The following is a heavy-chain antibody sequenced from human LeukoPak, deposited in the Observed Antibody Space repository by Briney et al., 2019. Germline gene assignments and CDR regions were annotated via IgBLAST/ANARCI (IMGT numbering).Heavy chain of an antibody. J-gene: IGHJ4*02. D-gene: IGHD4-17*01. CDR3: AKMDDYGDYARGY. Sequence: PGGSLRLSCAASGFTFDDYAMHWVRQAPGKGLEWVSGISWNSGSIGYADSVKGRFTISRDNAKNSLYLQMNSLRAEDTALYYCAKMDDYGDYARGYWGQGTLVTVSS. V-gene: IGHV3-9*01. CDR2: ISWNSGSI. CDR1: GFTFDDYA.